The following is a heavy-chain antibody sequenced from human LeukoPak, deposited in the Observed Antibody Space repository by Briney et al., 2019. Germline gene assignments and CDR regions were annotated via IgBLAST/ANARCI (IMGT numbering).Heavy chain of an antibody. CDR2: IYYTGGET. V-gene: IGHV4-59*08. Sequence: PSETLSLTCTVSGGSINSYYWSWIRQPPGKGLEWIGYIYYTGGETNYNPSLKSRLTISVDTSNNEFSLMLTSVTAADTAVYYCARQPGGTATFDIWAQGTMVTVSS. D-gene: IGHD1-14*01. J-gene: IGHJ3*02. CDR3: ARQPGGTATFDI. CDR1: GGSINSYY.